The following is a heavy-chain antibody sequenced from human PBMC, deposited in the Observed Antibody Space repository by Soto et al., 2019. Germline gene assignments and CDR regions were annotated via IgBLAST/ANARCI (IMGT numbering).Heavy chain of an antibody. CDR3: ARGDYYYYGLDV. CDR2: ISSSSTYI. Sequence: PGGSLRLSCAASGFTFSDYGMNWVRQAPGKGLECVSSISSSSTYIYYGDSVKGRFTISRDNAKNSLYLQMNSLRAEDTAVYYCARGDYYYYGLDVWGQGTTVTVSS. CDR1: GFTFSDYG. J-gene: IGHJ6*02. V-gene: IGHV3-21*01.